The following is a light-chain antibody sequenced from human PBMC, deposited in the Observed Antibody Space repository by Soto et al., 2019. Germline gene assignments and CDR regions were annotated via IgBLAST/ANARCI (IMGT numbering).Light chain of an antibody. Sequence: QSALTQPASVSGSPGQSITISCTGTSSDVGGYNYVSWYQQHPGKAPKLMIYDVSNRPSGVSNRLSGSKSGNTASLTISGLQAEDEADYYCSSYTSSSSYVFRTGTKVPVL. CDR2: DVS. CDR1: SSDVGGYNY. V-gene: IGLV2-14*01. CDR3: SSYTSSSSYV. J-gene: IGLJ1*01.